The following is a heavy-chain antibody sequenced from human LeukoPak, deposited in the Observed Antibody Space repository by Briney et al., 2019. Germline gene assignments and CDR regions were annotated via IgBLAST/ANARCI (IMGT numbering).Heavy chain of an antibody. D-gene: IGHD3-10*01. CDR1: GLSISSSDYY. J-gene: IGHJ4*02. CDR3: ANMVRGVS. Sequence: SETLSLTCTVSGLSISSSDYYWGWIRQSPGKGLEWIGSIYNSGSTYYNPSLKSRVTISVDTSKNQFSLKLSSVTAADTAVYYCANMVRGVSWGQGTLVTVSS. V-gene: IGHV4-39*07. CDR2: IYNSGST.